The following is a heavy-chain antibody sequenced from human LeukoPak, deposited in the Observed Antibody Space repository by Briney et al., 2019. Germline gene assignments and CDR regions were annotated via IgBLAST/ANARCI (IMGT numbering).Heavy chain of an antibody. J-gene: IGHJ4*02. V-gene: IGHV1-46*01. D-gene: IGHD3-22*01. CDR2: ITPSGGST. Sequence: ASVKVSCKASGYTFTSYYMHWVRQAPGQGREWRGVITPSGGSTRYAQKFQGRVTMTRDTSTSTVYMELSSLRSEDTALYYCARDTNAYSYDSSGYYPLDYWGQGTLVTVSS. CDR1: GYTFTSYY. CDR3: ARDTNAYSYDSSGYYPLDY.